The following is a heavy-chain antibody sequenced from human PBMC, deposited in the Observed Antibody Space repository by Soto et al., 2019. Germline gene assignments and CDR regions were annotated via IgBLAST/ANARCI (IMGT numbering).Heavy chain of an antibody. D-gene: IGHD3-9*01. J-gene: IGHJ4*02. Sequence: GSVKVSCKASGYTFTSYAMHWVRQAPGQRLEWMGWINAGNGNTKYSQKFQGRVTITRDTSASTAYMELSSLRSEDTAVYYCARDRDILTGYYFDYWGQGTLVTVSS. V-gene: IGHV1-3*01. CDR3: ARDRDILTGYYFDY. CDR1: GYTFTSYA. CDR2: INAGNGNT.